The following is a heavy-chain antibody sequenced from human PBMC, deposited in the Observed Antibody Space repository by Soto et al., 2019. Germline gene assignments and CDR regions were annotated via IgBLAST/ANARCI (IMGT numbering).Heavy chain of an antibody. J-gene: IGHJ4*02. Sequence: PVESLKISCESSGFDFTNFLMHLVRHVPGKGLVWVARIDTSGHSTNYAESVKGRFTISRDNAKNTVSLQMNSLRVEDTGVYYCAKDSWYFDLWSQGSQVTVSS. D-gene: IGHD6-13*01. CDR3: AKDSWYFDL. CDR2: IDTSGHST. CDR1: GFDFTNFL. V-gene: IGHV3-74*01.